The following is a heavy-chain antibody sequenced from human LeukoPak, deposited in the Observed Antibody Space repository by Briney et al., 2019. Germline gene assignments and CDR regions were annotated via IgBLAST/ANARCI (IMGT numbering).Heavy chain of an antibody. CDR2: VYNSGST. Sequence: SETLSLTCTVSGGSINSYYWTWIRQPPGKGLEWIANVYNSGSTNYNPSLKSRVTISVDMFKNQFSLKLASVTAADTAVYYCARLRSGMDVWGQGTTVTVSS. CDR1: GGSINSYY. V-gene: IGHV4-59*01. CDR3: ARLRSGMDV. J-gene: IGHJ6*02.